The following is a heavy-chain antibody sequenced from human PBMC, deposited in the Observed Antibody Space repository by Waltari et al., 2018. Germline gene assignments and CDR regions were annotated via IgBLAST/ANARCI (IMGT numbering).Heavy chain of an antibody. V-gene: IGHV3-23*01. D-gene: IGHD2-2*01. CDR2: ISDSGATT. CDR3: ATYGQSPRNDQ. Sequence: EVQLLESGGGLEQPGGSLRLSCAASGFAFDNFYMPWVRQAPGRGLGWVSAISDSGATTYYADSVKGRFTISRDNYKKMLYLQKSSLRVDDTAVYYCATYGQSPRNDQWGQGTQLTVSS. CDR1: GFAFDNFY. J-gene: IGHJ1*01.